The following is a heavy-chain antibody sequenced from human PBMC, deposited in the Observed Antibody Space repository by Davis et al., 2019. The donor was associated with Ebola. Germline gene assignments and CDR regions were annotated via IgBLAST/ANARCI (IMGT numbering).Heavy chain of an antibody. CDR1: GYSFTSYW. D-gene: IGHD3-10*01. V-gene: IGHV5-51*01. CDR2: IYPGDSDT. Sequence: GESLKISCKGSGYSFTSYWIGWVRQMPGKGLEWMGIIYPGDSDTRYSPSLQGQATISVDKSISTAYLQWNTLQASDTAVYYCARLYGPGHYLNWYFNLWGRGTLVTVSS. CDR3: ARLYGPGHYLNWYFNL. J-gene: IGHJ2*01.